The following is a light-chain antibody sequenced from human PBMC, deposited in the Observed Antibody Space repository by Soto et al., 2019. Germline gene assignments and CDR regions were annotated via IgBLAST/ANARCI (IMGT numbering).Light chain of an antibody. J-gene: IGKJ2*01. Sequence: EIVLTQSPGTLSLSPGERATLSCRASQSVPRNYLAWYQQKPGQAPRFLIYGASSRATGTPDRFSGSGSGTDFTLTISRLDPEDFAVYYCQEYNVSPYTFGQGTKLEI. CDR2: GAS. CDR1: QSVPRNY. V-gene: IGKV3-20*01. CDR3: QEYNVSPYT.